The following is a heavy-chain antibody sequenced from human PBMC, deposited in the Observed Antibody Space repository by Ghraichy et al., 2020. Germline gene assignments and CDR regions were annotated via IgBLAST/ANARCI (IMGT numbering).Heavy chain of an antibody. CDR3: ASQYCSSTSCAAY. CDR2: IKQDGSEK. D-gene: IGHD2-2*01. V-gene: IGHV3-7*03. J-gene: IGHJ4*02. CDR1: GFTISSYW. Sequence: GGSLRLSCAASGFTISSYWMSWVRQAPGKGLEWVANIKQDGSEKYYVDSVKGRFTISRDNAKNSLYLQMNSLRAEDTAVYYCASQYCSSTSCAAYWGQGTLVTVSS.